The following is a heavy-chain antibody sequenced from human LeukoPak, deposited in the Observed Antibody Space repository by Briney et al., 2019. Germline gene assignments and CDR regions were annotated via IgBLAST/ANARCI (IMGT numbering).Heavy chain of an antibody. CDR3: ARGLSSLDY. CDR1: GFTFSNYY. Sequence: GGSLRLSCADSGFTFSNYYMNWVRQAPGKGLERVANINQDGSGKYYVDSVKGRFTISRDNAKNSLYLQMNSLRAEDTAVYYCARGLSSLDYWGQGTLVTVPS. D-gene: IGHD6-6*01. V-gene: IGHV3-7*05. J-gene: IGHJ4*02. CDR2: INQDGSGK.